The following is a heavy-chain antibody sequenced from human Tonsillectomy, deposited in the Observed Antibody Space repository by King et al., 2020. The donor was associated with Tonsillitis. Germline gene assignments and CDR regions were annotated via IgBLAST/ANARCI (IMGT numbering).Heavy chain of an antibody. Sequence: DVQLVESGGGLVKPGGSLRLSCAGSGFTFNGYTFTWARQAPGKGLEYVSSISSSSSLIYYADSVKGRFTISRDNAKNSLYLQMNSLRVEDTAVYYCVRGDMRDYWGQGTLVTVSS. D-gene: IGHD2-15*01. CDR3: VRGDMRDY. CDR1: GFTFNGYT. J-gene: IGHJ4*02. V-gene: IGHV3-21*01. CDR2: ISSSSSLI.